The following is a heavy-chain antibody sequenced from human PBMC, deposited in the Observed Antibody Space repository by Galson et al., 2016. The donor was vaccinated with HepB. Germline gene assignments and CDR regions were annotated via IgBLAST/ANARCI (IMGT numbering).Heavy chain of an antibody. J-gene: IGHJ4*02. CDR2: INPSSGGT. CDR1: GYTFTGYY. V-gene: IGHV1-2*04. CDR3: ARGTGVGAYYFDY. Sequence: SVKVSCKASGYTFTGYYMHWVRQAPGQGLEWMGWINPSSGGTNYAQKFQGWVTMTRDTSISTAYMELSRLRSDDTAVYYCARGTGVGAYYFDYWGQGTLVTVSS. D-gene: IGHD1-26*01.